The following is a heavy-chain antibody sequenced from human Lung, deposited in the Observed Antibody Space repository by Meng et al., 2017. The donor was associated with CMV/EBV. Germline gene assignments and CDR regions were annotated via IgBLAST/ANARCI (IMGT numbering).Heavy chain of an antibody. CDR1: GGSISSGGFY. J-gene: IGHJ5*02. CDR3: ARTNYGDYNWFDP. CDR2: IYYSGST. D-gene: IGHD4-17*01. V-gene: IGHV4-31*03. Sequence: VALQESGPGPVKPSPTLSLTCTFLGGSISSGGFYWSWIRQHPGKGLEWIGYIYYSGSTYYNPSLRSRVAISIDTSKNQFSLKLTSVTAADTAVYFCARTNYGDYNWFDPWGQGTLVTVSS.